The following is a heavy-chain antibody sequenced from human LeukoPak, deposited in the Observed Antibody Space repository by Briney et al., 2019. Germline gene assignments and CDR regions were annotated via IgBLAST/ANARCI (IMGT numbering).Heavy chain of an antibody. Sequence: GGSLRLSCAASGFTFSSYSMNWVRQAPGKGLEWVSYISSSSSTIYYADSVKGRFTISRDNAKNSLYLQMNSLRAEDTAVYYCARDHRYYYDSIFAAFDYWGQGTLATVSS. V-gene: IGHV3-48*01. CDR2: ISSSSSTI. J-gene: IGHJ4*02. CDR3: ARDHRYYYDSIFAAFDY. D-gene: IGHD3-22*01. CDR1: GFTFSSYS.